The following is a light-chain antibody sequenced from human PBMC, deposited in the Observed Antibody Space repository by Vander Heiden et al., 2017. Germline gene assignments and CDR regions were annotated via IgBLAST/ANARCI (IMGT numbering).Light chain of an antibody. CDR3: QQRSNWLPV. J-gene: IGKJ4*01. CDR1: QSVSCY. CDR2: EAA. Sequence: EIVLTQSPATLSLSPGERATLSCRARQSVSCYVAWYQQKAGQATRLLNYEAANRTTGIPARCSGSWSGTDVTLTISSLEPEDVAFYYCQQRSNWLPVFGEGTKVEIK. V-gene: IGKV3-11*01.